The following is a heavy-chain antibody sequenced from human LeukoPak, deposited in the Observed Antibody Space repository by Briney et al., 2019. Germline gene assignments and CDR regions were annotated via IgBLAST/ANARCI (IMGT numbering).Heavy chain of an antibody. V-gene: IGHV4-4*02. J-gene: IGHJ3*01. CDR1: GDSISSRNW. Sequence: SATLSLTCSVSGDSISSRNWWTWVRQTPEQGLEWIGEIFHTGSTNYNPSVEGRVTISIDKSRNHFSLMLTSVTAADTALYYCARGMWFDTLFSAFDVWGQGTMVSVSS. CDR2: IFHTGST. D-gene: IGHD3-10*01. CDR3: ARGMWFDTLFSAFDV.